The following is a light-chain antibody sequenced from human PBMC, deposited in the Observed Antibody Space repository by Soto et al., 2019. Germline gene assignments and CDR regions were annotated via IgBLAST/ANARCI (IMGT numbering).Light chain of an antibody. Sequence: QSALTQPASVSGSPGQSITISCTGTSSDVGAYNYVSWYQQHPGKAPKLMIYDVTNRPPGVSSRFSGSKSGNTASLTISGLQAEDEADYYCSSYTRSTTLVVFGGGTKLTVL. CDR2: DVT. V-gene: IGLV2-14*01. J-gene: IGLJ2*01. CDR3: SSYTRSTTLVV. CDR1: SSDVGAYNY.